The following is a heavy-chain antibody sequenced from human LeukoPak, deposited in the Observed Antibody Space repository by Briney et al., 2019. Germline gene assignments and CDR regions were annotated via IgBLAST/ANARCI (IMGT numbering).Heavy chain of an antibody. J-gene: IGHJ4*02. CDR1: GGPISSYY. V-gene: IGHV4-38-2*02. D-gene: IGHD4-17*01. Sequence: PSETLSLTCTVSGGPISSYYWSWIRQPPGKGLEWIGSIYHSGNTYYNPSLKSRVTISVDTSKSQFSLKLNSVTAADTAVCYCARAGYGDSDFDYWGQGTLVTVSS. CDR3: ARAGYGDSDFDY. CDR2: IYHSGNT.